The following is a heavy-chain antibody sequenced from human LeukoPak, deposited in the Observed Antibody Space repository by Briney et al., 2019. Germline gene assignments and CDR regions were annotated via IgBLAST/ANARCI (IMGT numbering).Heavy chain of an antibody. V-gene: IGHV3-30*04. CDR3: AGGNYDSSGYYLGSDY. CDR1: GFTFSSYA. J-gene: IGHJ4*02. CDR2: ISYDGNNK. D-gene: IGHD3-22*01. Sequence: GSLRLSCAASGFTFSSYAMHWVRQAPGRGLEWVAVISYDGNNKYYADSVKGRFTISRDNSKNTLYLQVNSLRAEDTAVYYCAGGNYDSSGYYLGSDYWGQGTLVTVSS.